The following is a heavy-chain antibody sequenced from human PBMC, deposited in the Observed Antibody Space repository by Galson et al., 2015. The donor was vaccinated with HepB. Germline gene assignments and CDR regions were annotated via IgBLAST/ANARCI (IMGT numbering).Heavy chain of an antibody. V-gene: IGHV3-23*01. CDR2: ISGSPDST. D-gene: IGHD2-2*01. J-gene: IGHJ4*02. Sequence: SLRLSCAASGFSFNTYAMSWVRQAPGKGLKWVSGISGSPDSTYYADSVKGRFTISRDNSNSTLYLQMNSLRAEDMAIYYCAKHRSSSLFAAANGWGQGTLVTVSS. CDR1: GFSFNTYA. CDR3: AKHRSSSLFAAANG.